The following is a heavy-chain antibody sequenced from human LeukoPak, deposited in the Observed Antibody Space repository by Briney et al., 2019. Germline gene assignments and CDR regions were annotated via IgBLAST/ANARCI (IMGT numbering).Heavy chain of an antibody. D-gene: IGHD5-12*01. CDR3: ARGAAGGYGPKLEDYYYYMDV. CDR1: GGSISSGSYY. V-gene: IGHV4-61*02. Sequence: SETLSLTCTVSGGSISSGSYYWSWIRQPAGKGLEWIGRIYTSGSTNYNPSLKSRVTISVDTSKNQFSLKLSSVTAADTAVYYCARGAAGGYGPKLEDYYYYMDVWGKGTTVTVSS. CDR2: IYTSGST. J-gene: IGHJ6*03.